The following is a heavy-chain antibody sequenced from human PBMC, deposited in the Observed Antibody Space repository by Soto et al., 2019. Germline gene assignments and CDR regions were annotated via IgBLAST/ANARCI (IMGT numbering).Heavy chain of an antibody. CDR3: ARDSNTAAPFDY. Sequence: GGSLRLSCAASGFTFSSYGMHWVRQAPGKGLEWVAVIWYDGSNKYYADSVKGRFTISRDNSKNTLYLQMNSLRAEDTAVYYCARDSNTAAPFDYWGQGTLVTVSS. V-gene: IGHV3-33*01. J-gene: IGHJ4*02. D-gene: IGHD5-18*01. CDR1: GFTFSSYG. CDR2: IWYDGSNK.